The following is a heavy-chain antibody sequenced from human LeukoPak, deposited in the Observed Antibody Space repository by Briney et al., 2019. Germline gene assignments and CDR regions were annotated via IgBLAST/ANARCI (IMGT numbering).Heavy chain of an antibody. V-gene: IGHV1-69*04. D-gene: IGHD3-16*02. CDR1: GGTFSSYA. Sequence: SVKVSCKASGGTFSSYAISWVRQAPGQGLEWMGRIIPILGIANYAQKFQGRVTITADKSTSTAYMELSSLRSEDTAVYYCARRARLGELSLYLFDYWGQGTLVTVSS. J-gene: IGHJ4*02. CDR2: IIPILGIA. CDR3: ARRARLGELSLYLFDY.